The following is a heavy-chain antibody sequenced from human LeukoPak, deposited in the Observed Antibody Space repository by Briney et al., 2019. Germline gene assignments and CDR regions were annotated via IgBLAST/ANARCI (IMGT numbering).Heavy chain of an antibody. CDR1: GFTFSSYW. D-gene: IGHD3-9*01. CDR3: AKEPQLRYFDWFPPSFDP. CDR2: IDSDGTGT. Sequence: GGSLRLSCAASGFTFSSYWMHWVRQASGKGLVWVSRIDSDGTGTNYADSVKGRLTISRDNSKNTLYLQMNSLRAEDTAVYYCAKEPQLRYFDWFPPSFDPWGQGTLVTVSS. J-gene: IGHJ5*02. V-gene: IGHV3-74*01.